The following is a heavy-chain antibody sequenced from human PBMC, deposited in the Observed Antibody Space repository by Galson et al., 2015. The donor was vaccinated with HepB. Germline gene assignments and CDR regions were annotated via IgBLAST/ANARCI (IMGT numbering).Heavy chain of an antibody. CDR1: GFTFSTYG. CDR2: ISYEGTNK. CDR3: AKDVVTAAMFHYYYMDV. J-gene: IGHJ6*03. V-gene: IGHV3-30*18. D-gene: IGHD2-2*01. Sequence: SLRLSCAASGFTFSTYGMHWVRQAPGKGLEWVAVISYEGTNKYYADSVKGRFTISRDNSKNTLYLQMNSLRAEDTAVYYCAKDVVTAAMFHYYYMDVWGKGTTGIV.